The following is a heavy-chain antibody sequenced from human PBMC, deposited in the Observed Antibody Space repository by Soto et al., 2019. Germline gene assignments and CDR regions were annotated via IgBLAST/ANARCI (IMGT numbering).Heavy chain of an antibody. V-gene: IGHV3-74*01. CDR2: INSDGSSI. J-gene: IGHJ4*02. D-gene: IGHD3-3*01. CDR1: GFTCDSYA. CDR3: AKDWYYTIDY. Sequence: GSLRLSCVASGFTCDSYAMNWIRQAPGKGLVWVSRINSDGSSITYADSVNGRFTISRDNAKNTLYLQMSSLRVEDTAVYYCAKDWYYTIDYWGQGTPVTVSS.